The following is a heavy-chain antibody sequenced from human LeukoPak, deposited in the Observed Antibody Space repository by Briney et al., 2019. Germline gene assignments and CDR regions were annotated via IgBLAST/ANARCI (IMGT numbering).Heavy chain of an antibody. CDR3: ARDSGSGWQNWFDP. Sequence: GASVKVSCKASGYTFTSYYMHWVRQAPGQGLEWMGGIIPIFGTANYAQKFQGRVTITADESTSTAYMELSSPRSEDTAVYYCARDSGSGWQNWFDPWGQGTLVTVSS. J-gene: IGHJ5*02. CDR1: GYTFTSYY. V-gene: IGHV1-69*13. CDR2: IIPIFGTA. D-gene: IGHD6-19*01.